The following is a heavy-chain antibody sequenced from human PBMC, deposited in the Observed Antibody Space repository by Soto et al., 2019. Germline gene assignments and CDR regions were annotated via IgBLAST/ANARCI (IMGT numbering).Heavy chain of an antibody. Sequence: PGGSLRLSCAASGFTISSYGMHWVRQAPGKGLEWVAVISYDGSNKYYADSVKGRFTISRDNSKNTLYLQMNSLRAEDTAVYYCAKDRQQLPSRIYYYYYGMDVWGQGTTVTVSS. CDR2: ISYDGSNK. V-gene: IGHV3-30*18. CDR1: GFTISSYG. CDR3: AKDRQQLPSRIYYYYYGMDV. J-gene: IGHJ6*02. D-gene: IGHD6-13*01.